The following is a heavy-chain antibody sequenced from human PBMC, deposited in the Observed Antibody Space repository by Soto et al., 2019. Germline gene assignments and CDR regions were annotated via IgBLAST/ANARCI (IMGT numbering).Heavy chain of an antibody. V-gene: IGHV3-33*01. CDR1: GFTFSRYD. CDR3: ARDPAGYYFDY. CDR2: IWYDGSNK. Sequence: GGSLRLSCAASGFTFSRYDMHRVRQAPGKGLEWVAVIWYDGSNKYYADSVKGRFTISRDNSKNTLYLQMNSLRAEDTAVYYCARDPAGYYFDYWGQGTLVTVSS. J-gene: IGHJ4*02.